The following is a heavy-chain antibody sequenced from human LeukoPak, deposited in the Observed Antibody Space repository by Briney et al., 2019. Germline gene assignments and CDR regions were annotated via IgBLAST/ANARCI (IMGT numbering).Heavy chain of an antibody. CDR3: AKNQWDRSYDLDH. Sequence: PGGSLRLSCSASGFTFTSYGMHWVRQAPGKGLEWVAVISYDGSHKHYAESVKGRFTISRDSSKNTVYLQMNTLRTEDTAVYYCAKNQWDRSYDLDHWGQGALVTVSS. J-gene: IGHJ4*02. CDR2: ISYDGSHK. CDR1: GFTFTSYG. D-gene: IGHD1-26*01. V-gene: IGHV3-30*18.